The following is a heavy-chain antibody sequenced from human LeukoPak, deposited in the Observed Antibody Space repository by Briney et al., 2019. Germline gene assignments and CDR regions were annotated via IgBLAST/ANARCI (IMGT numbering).Heavy chain of an antibody. CDR2: IKQDGNEE. J-gene: IGHJ4*02. D-gene: IGHD6-25*01. Sequence: GGSLRLSCAASGFTFSSYWMSWVRQAPGKGLEWVANIKQDGNEEYYVDSVKGRFTISRDNAKNSLYLQMNSLRAEDTAVYYCARDGLASSGCPDYWGQGALVTVSS. CDR3: ARDGLASSGCPDY. CDR1: GFTFSSYW. V-gene: IGHV3-7*01.